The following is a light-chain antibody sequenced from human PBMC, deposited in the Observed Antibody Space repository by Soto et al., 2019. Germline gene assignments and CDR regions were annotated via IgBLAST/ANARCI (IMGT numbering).Light chain of an antibody. V-gene: IGLV1-40*01. CDR3: QSYDSSLSGYV. Sequence: QSVLTQPPSVSGAPGQGVTISCTGSSSNIGAGYDVHWYQQLPGTAPKLLIYGNINRPSGVPDRFSASKSDTSASLAIIGLQAEDEADYYCQSYDSSLSGYVFGTGTKLTVL. CDR1: SSNIGAGYD. CDR2: GNI. J-gene: IGLJ1*01.